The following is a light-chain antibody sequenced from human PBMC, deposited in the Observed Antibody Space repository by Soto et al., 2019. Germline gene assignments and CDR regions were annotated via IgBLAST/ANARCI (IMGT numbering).Light chain of an antibody. J-gene: IGKJ2*01. V-gene: IGKV1-33*01. CDR1: QDISTY. CDR3: EQYDNLPYT. Sequence: DIQMTQSPSSLSASVGDRVTITCQASQDISTYLNWYQQKPGKAPKLLMYDASNLETGVPSRFSGSGSGTDFTFTISSLQPEDIATYYCEQYDNLPYTFGQGTKLEIK. CDR2: DAS.